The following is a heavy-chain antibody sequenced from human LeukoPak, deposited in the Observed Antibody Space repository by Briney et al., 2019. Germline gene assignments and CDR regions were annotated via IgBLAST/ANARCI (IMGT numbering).Heavy chain of an antibody. CDR2: IKQDGSEK. CDR1: GFTFSSYW. J-gene: IGHJ4*02. CDR3: TRGLTYYYDISGYYSLFDY. Sequence: GGSLRLSCAASGFTFSSYWMSWVRQAPGKGLEWVANIKQDGSEKYYVDSVKGRFTISRDNAKNSLYLQMNSLRAEDTAVYYCTRGLTYYYDISGYYSLFDYWGQGTLVTVSS. D-gene: IGHD3-22*01. V-gene: IGHV3-7*01.